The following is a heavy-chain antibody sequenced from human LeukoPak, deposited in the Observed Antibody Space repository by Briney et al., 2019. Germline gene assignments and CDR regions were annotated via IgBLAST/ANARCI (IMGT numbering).Heavy chain of an antibody. Sequence: ASVKVSCKASGYTLTSYGISWVRQAPGQGLEWMGWISAYNGNTNYAQKLQGRVTMTTDTSTSTACMELRSLRSDDTAVYYCARVQGRNYYDSSGYFDYWGQGTLVTVSS. CDR1: GYTLTSYG. J-gene: IGHJ4*02. V-gene: IGHV1-18*01. CDR2: ISAYNGNT. CDR3: ARVQGRNYYDSSGYFDY. D-gene: IGHD3-22*01.